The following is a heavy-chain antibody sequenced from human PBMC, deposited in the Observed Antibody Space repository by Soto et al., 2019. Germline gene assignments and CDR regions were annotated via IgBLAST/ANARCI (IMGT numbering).Heavy chain of an antibody. CDR2: IYYSGST. J-gene: IGHJ6*02. CDR3: ASGEGPTVDNPYCCYGMDG. D-gene: IGHD4-17*01. Sequence: QVQLQESGPGLVKPSQTLSLTCTVSGGSISSGGYYWSWLRQHPGKGLEWIGYIYYSGSTYYNPSRNRRVTLSVDTSKNQFSLKLSSLTAADTAVYYCASGEGPTVDNPYCCYGMDGWGQGTTVTVSS. CDR1: GGSISSGGYY. V-gene: IGHV4-31*03.